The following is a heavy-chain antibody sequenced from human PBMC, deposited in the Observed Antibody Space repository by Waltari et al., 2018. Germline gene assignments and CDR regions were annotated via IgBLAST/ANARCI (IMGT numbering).Heavy chain of an antibody. CDR3: VRDGLGSGWTRVDV. D-gene: IGHD2-15*01. J-gene: IGHJ6*02. Sequence: ELQLVESGGGLVPPGGSLRISFVASGFSFSSYEMNWVRQAPGKGLEWISYISDGDKSISYAESVKGRFTVSRDNAKNSLHLQMNNLRAEDTATYYCVRDGLGSGWTRVDVWGQGTTVTVSS. V-gene: IGHV3-48*03. CDR2: ISDGDKSI. CDR1: GFSFSSYE.